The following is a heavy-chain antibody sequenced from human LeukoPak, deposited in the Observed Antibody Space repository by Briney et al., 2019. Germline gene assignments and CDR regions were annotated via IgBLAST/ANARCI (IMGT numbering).Heavy chain of an antibody. D-gene: IGHD7-27*01. Sequence: ASVKVSCKASGGTFSSYAISWVRQAPGQGLEWMGGIIPIFGTANYAQKFQGRVTITADESTSTAYMELSSLRSEDTAVHYCARGPPNWGYDHWGPGTLVTVSS. CDR3: ARGPPNWGYDH. CDR2: IIPIFGTA. J-gene: IGHJ4*02. V-gene: IGHV1-69*13. CDR1: GGTFSSYA.